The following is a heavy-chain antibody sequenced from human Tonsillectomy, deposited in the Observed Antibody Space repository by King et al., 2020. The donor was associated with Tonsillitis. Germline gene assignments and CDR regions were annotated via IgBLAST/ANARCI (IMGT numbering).Heavy chain of an antibody. CDR2: IYYSGST. J-gene: IGHJ4*02. D-gene: IGHD3-3*01. CDR1: GGSISSSSYY. V-gene: IGHV4-39*07. Sequence: QLQESGPGLVKPSETLSLTCTVSGGSISSSSYYWGWIRQPPGKGLEWIGSIYYSGSTYYNPSLKSRVTISVDTSKNQFSLKLSSVTAADTAVCYCARDQGNYDFWSGYYTGPIDYWGQGTLVTVSS. CDR3: ARDQGNYDFWSGYYTGPIDY.